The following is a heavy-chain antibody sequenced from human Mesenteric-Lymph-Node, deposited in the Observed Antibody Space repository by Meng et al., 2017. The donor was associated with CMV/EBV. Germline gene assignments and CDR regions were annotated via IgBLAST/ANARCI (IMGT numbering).Heavy chain of an antibody. J-gene: IGHJ4*02. D-gene: IGHD3-10*01. Sequence: GESLKISCVAASGFTFNGYGMHWVRQAPGKGLEWVAMVSHDGRNEYYGDSVKGRFISSRDNSKDTLFLQMNSLRPEDTAVYYCARWRHGSSGGDYWGQGTLVTVSS. V-gene: IGHV3-30*03. CDR3: ARWRHGSSGGDY. CDR1: GFTFNGYG. CDR2: VSHDGRNE.